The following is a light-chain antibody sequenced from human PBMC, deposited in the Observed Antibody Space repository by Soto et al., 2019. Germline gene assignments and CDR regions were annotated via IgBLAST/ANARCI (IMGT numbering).Light chain of an antibody. V-gene: IGKV1-39*01. CDR3: QRRHGT. J-gene: IGKJ1*01. Sequence: DIQMTQSPSSLSASVGDRVTITCPASQSITYFNWYQQKPGKAPKLLIYSTSNLQSGVPSRFSGSGSGTDFTLTISSLQPEDSATYYCQRRHGTFGQGTKVEIK. CDR2: STS. CDR1: QSITY.